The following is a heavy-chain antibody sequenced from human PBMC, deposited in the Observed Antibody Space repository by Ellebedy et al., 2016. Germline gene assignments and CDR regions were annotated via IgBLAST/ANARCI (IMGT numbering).Heavy chain of an antibody. Sequence: SETLSLTCTVSGGSISSSSYYWGWIRQPPGKGLEWIGSIYYSGSTYYNPSLKSRVTISVDTSKNQFSLKLSSVTAADTAVYYCARREYSSGWVLRGFDYWGQGTLVTVSS. CDR3: ARREYSSGWVLRGFDY. CDR1: GGSISSSSYY. J-gene: IGHJ4*02. V-gene: IGHV4-39*01. CDR2: IYYSGST. D-gene: IGHD6-19*01.